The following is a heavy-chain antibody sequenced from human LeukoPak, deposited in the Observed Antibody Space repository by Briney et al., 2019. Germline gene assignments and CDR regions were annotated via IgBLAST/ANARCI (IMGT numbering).Heavy chain of an antibody. Sequence: GGSLRLSCSASGFTFTHYWMIWIRQAPGKGLEWEASVHQEGIEASYVDSVRGRFTISRDNGRNSVFLQMNSLRSEDTAMYYCARGNTLEGWGQGATVIVSS. CDR1: GFTFTHYW. D-gene: IGHD2/OR15-2a*01. CDR2: VHQEGIEA. CDR3: ARGNTLEG. V-gene: IGHV3-7*01. J-gene: IGHJ6*02.